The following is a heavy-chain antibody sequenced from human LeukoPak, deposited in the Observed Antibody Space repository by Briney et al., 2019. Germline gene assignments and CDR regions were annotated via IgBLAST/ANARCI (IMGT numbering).Heavy chain of an antibody. V-gene: IGHV4-59*08. J-gene: IGHJ6*02. CDR1: GASISSYY. Sequence: SETLSLTCTVSGASISSYYWSWIRQPPGTGLEWIGYIFYSGTTKYNPSLKSRVTISVDTSRNQFSLKLSSVTASDTAVYYCAIGVPAHYYSDMDVWGQGTTVTVSS. D-gene: IGHD2-8*01. CDR3: AIGVPAHYYSDMDV. CDR2: IFYSGTT.